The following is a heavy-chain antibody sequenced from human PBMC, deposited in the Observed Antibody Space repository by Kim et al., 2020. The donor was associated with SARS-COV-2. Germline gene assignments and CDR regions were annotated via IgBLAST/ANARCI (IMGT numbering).Heavy chain of an antibody. D-gene: IGHD6-19*01. CDR2: ISGGGDYI. J-gene: IGHJ5*02. CDR3: VKQENPPSQRMGVAGWFDP. Sequence: GGSLRLSCAGSRFSFGNFAMAWVRQAPGKGLEWVSSISGGGDYIYYADSVKGRFTTSRDNSKNTLYLQMNSLRVEDTAIYYCVKQENPPSQRMGVAGWFDPWGQGTLVPVSS. CDR1: RFSFGNFA. V-gene: IGHV3-23*01.